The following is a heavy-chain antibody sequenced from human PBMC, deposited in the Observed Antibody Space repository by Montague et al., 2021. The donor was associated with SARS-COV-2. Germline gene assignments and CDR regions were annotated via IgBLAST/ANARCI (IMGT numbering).Heavy chain of an antibody. CDR3: ARDPKYYDILTGYLIARSYYYYYGMDV. V-gene: IGHV3-33*05. D-gene: IGHD3-9*01. J-gene: IGHJ6*02. Sequence: SLRLSGAAAGGTFSSYGMHWVRQAPGKGLEWVAVISYDGSNKYYADSVKGRFTISRDNSKNTLYLQMNSLRAEDTAVYYFARDPKYYDILTGYLIARSYYYYYGMDVWGQGTTVTVSS. CDR2: ISYDGSNK. CDR1: GGTFSSYG.